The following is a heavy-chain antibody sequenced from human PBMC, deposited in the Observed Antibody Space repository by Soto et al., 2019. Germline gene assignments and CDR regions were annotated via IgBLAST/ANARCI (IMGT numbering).Heavy chain of an antibody. Sequence: PGGSLRLSCAASGFTFSSYGMHWVRQAPGKGLEWVAVIWYDGSNKYYADSVKGRFTISRDNSKNTLYLQMNSLRAEDTAVYYCAKAYSNSWPNDWFDPWGQGPLVTVSS. CDR1: GFTFSSYG. D-gene: IGHD6-13*01. CDR2: IWYDGSNK. V-gene: IGHV3-33*06. J-gene: IGHJ5*02. CDR3: AKAYSNSWPNDWFDP.